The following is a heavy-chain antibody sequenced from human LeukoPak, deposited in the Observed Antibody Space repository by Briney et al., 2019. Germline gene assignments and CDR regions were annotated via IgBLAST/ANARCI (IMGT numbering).Heavy chain of an antibody. V-gene: IGHV3-21*01. CDR2: ISSSSSYI. CDR1: GFTFSSYS. J-gene: IGHJ4*02. CDR3: ARALGATVVTPGY. Sequence: GGSLRLSCAASGFTFSSYSMNWVRQAPGKRLEWVSSISSSSSYIYYADSVKGRFTISRDNAKNSLYLQMNSLRAEDTAVYYCARALGATVVTPGYWGQGTLVTVSS. D-gene: IGHD4-23*01.